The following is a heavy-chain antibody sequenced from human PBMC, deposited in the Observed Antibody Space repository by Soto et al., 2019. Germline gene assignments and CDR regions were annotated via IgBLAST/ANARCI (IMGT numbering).Heavy chain of an antibody. Sequence: QITLKESGPTLVKPTQTLTLTCTFSGFSLSTRGVGVGWIRQPPGKALEWLALIYWDDDKRYSPSLKSRLTITKHTPKNQVVRTMTNRDPVDTATYYCAHSPYYGSGMNWFDPWGQGTLVTVSS. V-gene: IGHV2-5*02. CDR2: IYWDDDK. D-gene: IGHD3-10*01. CDR1: GFSLSTRGVG. J-gene: IGHJ5*02. CDR3: AHSPYYGSGMNWFDP.